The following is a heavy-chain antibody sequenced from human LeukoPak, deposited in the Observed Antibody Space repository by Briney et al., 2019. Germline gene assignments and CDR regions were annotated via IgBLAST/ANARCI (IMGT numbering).Heavy chain of an antibody. CDR1: GGSISSYY. CDR3: AREDHKWELPFDY. J-gene: IGHJ4*02. CDR2: IYYSGST. D-gene: IGHD1-26*01. V-gene: IGHV4-59*12. Sequence: SETLSLTCTVSGGSISSYYWSWIRQPPGKGLEWIGYIYYSGSTNYNPSLKSRVTMSVDTSKNQFSLKLSSVTAADTAVYYCAREDHKWELPFDYWGQGTLVTVSS.